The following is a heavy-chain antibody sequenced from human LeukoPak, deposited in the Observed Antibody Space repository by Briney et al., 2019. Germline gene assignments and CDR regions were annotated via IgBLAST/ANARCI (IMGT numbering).Heavy chain of an antibody. CDR1: GFTFTNAC. D-gene: IGHD2-2*01. J-gene: IGHJ4*02. Sequence: GGSLRLSCAASGFTFTNACMNWVRQAPGKGLEWLGRLKSKADGGTTDYAAPVKGRFIISRDDSKNTLYLQMNSLRAEDTAVYYCAKGSNRSSRYYFDYWGQGTLVTVSS. CDR3: AKGSNRSSRYYFDY. V-gene: IGHV3-15*01. CDR2: LKSKADGGTT.